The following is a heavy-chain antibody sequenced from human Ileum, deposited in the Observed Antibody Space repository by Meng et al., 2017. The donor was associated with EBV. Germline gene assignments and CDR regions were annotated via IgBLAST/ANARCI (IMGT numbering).Heavy chain of an antibody. V-gene: IGHV1-3*01. Sequence: GQLMQYGGEGTNTLASVKIDGQASRYTFTIYGIYWVRKAPGQSLEWIGRINAGCCATNSLQNLQGRVMLTRETSAKTATKDLSNLRSEDTDHYYCARNGGGLDYWGQGTLVTVSS. D-gene: IGHD3-10*01. CDR3: ARNGGGLDY. J-gene: IGHJ4*02. CDR1: RYTFTIYG. CDR2: INAGCCAT.